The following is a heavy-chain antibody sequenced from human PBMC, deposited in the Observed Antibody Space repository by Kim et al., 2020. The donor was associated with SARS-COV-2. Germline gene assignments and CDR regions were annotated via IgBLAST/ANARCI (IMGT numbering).Heavy chain of an antibody. CDR2: INHSGST. D-gene: IGHD3-10*01. CDR1: GGSFSGYY. V-gene: IGHV4-34*01. CDR3: ASLPRGSYFDY. J-gene: IGHJ4*02. Sequence: SETLSLTCAVYGGSFSGYYWSWIRQPPGKGLEWIGEINHSGSTNYNPSLKSRVTISVDTSKNQFSLKLSSVTAADTAVYYCASLPRGSYFDYWGQGTLVTVSS.